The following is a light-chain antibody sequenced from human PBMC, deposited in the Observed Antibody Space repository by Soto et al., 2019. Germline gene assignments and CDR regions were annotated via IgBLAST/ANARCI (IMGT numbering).Light chain of an antibody. CDR1: QSVSSK. CDR2: GAS. CDR3: QQYGGSPRT. J-gene: IGKJ2*01. Sequence: EIVLTKSPGTLSLSLGERATLSCRASQSVSSKLAWYQQKPGQAPRVLIYGASSRATGIPDRFGGSGSGTDFTLTISRLEPEDFAVYYCQQYGGSPRTFGQGTKLEI. V-gene: IGKV3-20*01.